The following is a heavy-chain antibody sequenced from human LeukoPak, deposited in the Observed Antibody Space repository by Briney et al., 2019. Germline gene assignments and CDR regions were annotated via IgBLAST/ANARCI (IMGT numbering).Heavy chain of an antibody. CDR3: ARESHGSGSYYNSHYYYGMDV. V-gene: IGHV3-11*01. Sequence: GWSLRLSCAASGFTFSDYYMSWIRQAPGKGLEWVSYISNSGSTRNYANSVKGRFTISRDNAKNSLYLQMNSLRAEDTAVYYCARESHGSGSYYNSHYYYGMDVWGQGTTVTVSS. D-gene: IGHD3-10*01. J-gene: IGHJ6*02. CDR2: ISNSGSTR. CDR1: GFTFSDYY.